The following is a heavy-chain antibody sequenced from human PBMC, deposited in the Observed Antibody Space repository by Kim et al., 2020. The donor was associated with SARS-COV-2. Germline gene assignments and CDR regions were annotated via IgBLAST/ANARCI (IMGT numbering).Heavy chain of an antibody. D-gene: IGHD4-17*01. J-gene: IGHJ6*02. CDR3: ARYADDYGYYEGGQGYYGMDV. V-gene: IGHV1-69*13. Sequence: SVKVSCKASGGTFSSYAISWVRQAPGQGLEWMGGIIPIFGTANYAQKFQGRVTITADESTSTAYMELSSLRSEDTAVYYCARYADDYGYYEGGQGYYGMDVWGQGTTVTVSS. CDR1: GGTFSSYA. CDR2: IIPIFGTA.